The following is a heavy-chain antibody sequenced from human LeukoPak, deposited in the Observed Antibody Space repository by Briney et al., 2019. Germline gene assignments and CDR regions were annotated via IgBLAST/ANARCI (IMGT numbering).Heavy chain of an antibody. D-gene: IGHD3-10*01. CDR1: GGSISSYY. CDR3: ARALRGAASPGDYYYYMDV. Sequence: PSETLSLTCTVSGGSISSYYWGWIRQPPGKGLEWIGSIYYSGSTYYNPSLKSRVTISVDTSKNQFSLKLSSVTAADTAVYYCARALRGAASPGDYYYYMDVWGKGTTVTVSS. CDR2: IYYSGST. V-gene: IGHV4-39*01. J-gene: IGHJ6*03.